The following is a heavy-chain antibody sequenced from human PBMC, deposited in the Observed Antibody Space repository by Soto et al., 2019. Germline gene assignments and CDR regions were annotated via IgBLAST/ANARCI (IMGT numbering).Heavy chain of an antibody. V-gene: IGHV4-39*01. D-gene: IGHD3-10*01. J-gene: IGHJ4*02. CDR1: GGSISSSSYY. CDR2: IYYSGST. CDR3: ARSLITMGPEAD. Sequence: QLQLQESGPGLVKPSETLSLTCTVSGGSISSSSYYWGWIRQPPGKGLEWIGSIYYSGSTYYNPSLKSRVTIAVDTTKNQFSLKLSSVTAADTAVYYCARSLITMGPEADWGQGTLVTVSS.